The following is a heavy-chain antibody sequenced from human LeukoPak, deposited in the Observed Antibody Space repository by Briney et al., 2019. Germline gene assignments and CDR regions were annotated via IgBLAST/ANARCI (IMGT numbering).Heavy chain of an antibody. CDR2: ISAYNGNT. CDR1: GYTFTSYG. CDR3: ARYRPVVPSEGRWFDP. J-gene: IGHJ5*02. Sequence: ASVKVSCKASGYTFTSYGISWVRKAPGQGLGWMGWISAYNGNTNYAQKVQGTVTMTSDTSTSTTYMELRSLRSDDTAVYYCARYRPVVPSEGRWFDPWGQGTLVTVSS. D-gene: IGHD2-2*01. V-gene: IGHV1-18*01.